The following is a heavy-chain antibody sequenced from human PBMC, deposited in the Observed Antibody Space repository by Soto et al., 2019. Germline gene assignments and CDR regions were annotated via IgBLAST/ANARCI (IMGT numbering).Heavy chain of an antibody. Sequence: EVQLLESGGGLVQPGGSLRLSCEASGFTFTSFAMSWVRQAPGKGLEWVSSITFSGGGTYFADSVRGRFTVSRDNSTNTVELQMNSLRAEDTAVYYCVKTRGRLVGRGEIYYFASWGQGTLVTVS. J-gene: IGHJ4*02. CDR2: ITFSGGGT. D-gene: IGHD3-16*01. CDR3: VKTRGRLVGRGEIYYFAS. CDR1: GFTFTSFA. V-gene: IGHV3-23*01.